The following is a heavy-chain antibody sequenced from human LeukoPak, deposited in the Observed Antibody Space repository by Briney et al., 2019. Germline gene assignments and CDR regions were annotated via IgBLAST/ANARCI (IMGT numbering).Heavy chain of an antibody. CDR2: INPNSGGT. V-gene: IGHV1-2*06. CDR1: GYTFTGYY. J-gene: IGHJ4*02. Sequence: ASVKVSCKASGYTFTGYYMHWVRQAPGQGLEWMGRINPNSGGTNYAQKFQGRVTITTDESTSTAYMELSSLRSEDTAVYYCASGSYVWGSYRYTGPFDYWGQGTLVTVSS. D-gene: IGHD3-16*02. CDR3: ASGSYVWGSYRYTGPFDY.